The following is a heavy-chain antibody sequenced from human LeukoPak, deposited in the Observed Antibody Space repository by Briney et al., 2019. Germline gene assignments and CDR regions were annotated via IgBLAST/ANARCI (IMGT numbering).Heavy chain of an antibody. CDR3: ALLKGGIAADFDY. CDR2: ISYDGSNK. V-gene: IGHV3-30-3*01. J-gene: IGHJ4*02. D-gene: IGHD6-13*01. Sequence: PGRSLRLSCAASGFTFSSYAMHWVRQGPGKGLEWVAVISYDGSNKYYADSVKGRFTISRDNSKNTLYLQMNSLRAEDTAVYYCALLKGGIAADFDYWGQGTLVTVSS. CDR1: GFTFSSYA.